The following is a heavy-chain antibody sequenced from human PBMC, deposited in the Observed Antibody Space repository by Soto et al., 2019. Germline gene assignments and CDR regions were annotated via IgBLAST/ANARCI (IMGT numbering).Heavy chain of an antibody. CDR2: MYYGGST. D-gene: IGHD3-16*01. J-gene: IGHJ4*02. CDR3: ARHDSRGGSYDY. V-gene: IGHV4-59*08. CDR1: GASISSNH. Sequence: SETLSLTCSVSGASISSNHWTWIRQPPGKGLEWIAFMYYGGSTSYNPSLKSRVTISADTSKNQFSLELRFVTAADTAVYYCARHDSRGGSYDYWGQGTLVTVSS.